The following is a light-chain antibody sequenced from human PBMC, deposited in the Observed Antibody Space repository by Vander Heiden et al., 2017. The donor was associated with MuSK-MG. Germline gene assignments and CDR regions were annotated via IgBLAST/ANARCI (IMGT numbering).Light chain of an antibody. CDR2: DAS. V-gene: IGKV3-11*01. CDR1: QSVSSC. J-gene: IGKJ1*01. Sequence: EIVLTQSPATLSLSPGERATLSCRASQSVSSCLAWYQQKPGQAPRLLIYDASNRDSGTPDRFSGRGEGKDFTLTSSSREDEGFAVYYRQHRSDLWTFGQGTKVEIK. CDR3: QHRSDLWT.